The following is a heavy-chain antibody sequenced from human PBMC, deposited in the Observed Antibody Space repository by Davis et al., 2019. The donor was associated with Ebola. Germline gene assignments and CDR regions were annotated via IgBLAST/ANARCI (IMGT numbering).Heavy chain of an antibody. D-gene: IGHD2-21*02. V-gene: IGHV4-59*01. Sequence: SETLSLTCTVSGVSINSFYWSWIRQPPGRRLEWIGYVYHTGNSHYNPSLKSRVNMSLDTSKNQFSLKLTSVTAADTAVYYCARRHIVVVTAIDYWGQGTLVTVSS. CDR2: VYHTGNS. J-gene: IGHJ4*02. CDR3: ARRHIVVVTAIDY. CDR1: GVSINSFY.